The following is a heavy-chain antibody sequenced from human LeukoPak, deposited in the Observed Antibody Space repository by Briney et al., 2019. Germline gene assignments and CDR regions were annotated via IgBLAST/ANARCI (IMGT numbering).Heavy chain of an antibody. CDR2: ITGSSSTI. CDR1: GFTFSSNT. D-gene: IGHD1-26*01. J-gene: IGHJ3*02. Sequence: GGSLRLSCAASGFTFSSNTMNWVRQAPGKGLEWVSYITGSSSTIYYADSVKGRFTISRDNAKNSLYLQMNSLRAEDTAVYYCARDPGIVGATRAFDIWGQGTMVTVSS. V-gene: IGHV3-48*01. CDR3: ARDPGIVGATRAFDI.